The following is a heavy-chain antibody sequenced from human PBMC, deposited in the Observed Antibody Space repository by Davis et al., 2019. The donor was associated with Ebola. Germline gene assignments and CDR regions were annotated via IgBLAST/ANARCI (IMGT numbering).Heavy chain of an antibody. J-gene: IGHJ4*02. V-gene: IGHV4-34*01. CDR3: ARGPSLRNFDY. CDR1: GGSFSGYY. CDR2: INHSGST. Sequence: SETLSLTCAVYGGSFSGYYWNWIRQPPGKGLEWIGEINHSGSTNYNPSLNSRVTISVDTSKNQFPLKLSSVTAADTAVYYCARGPSLRNFDYWGQGTLVTVSS. D-gene: IGHD3-16*01.